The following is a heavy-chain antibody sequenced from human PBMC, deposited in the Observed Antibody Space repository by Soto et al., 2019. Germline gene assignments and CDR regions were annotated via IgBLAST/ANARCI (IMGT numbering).Heavy chain of an antibody. D-gene: IGHD5-18*01. J-gene: IGHJ4*02. CDR2: IYYSGSA. CDR1: GGSISSGVYY. V-gene: IGHV4-30-4*01. CDR3: ARHTAMVLFDY. Sequence: SETLSLTCTVSGGSISSGVYYWSWIRQPPGRGLEWIGYIYYSGSAYYNPSLKSRVTISVDTSKNQFSLNLSSVTAADTAVYYCARHTAMVLFDYWGRGTLVTVSS.